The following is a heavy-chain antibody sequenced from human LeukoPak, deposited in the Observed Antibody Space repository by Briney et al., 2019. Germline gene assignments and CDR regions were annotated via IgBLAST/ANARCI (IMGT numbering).Heavy chain of an antibody. CDR2: ITGSGGST. J-gene: IGHJ4*02. Sequence: PGGSLRLSCAASGFSFSSSAMSWVRLAPGGGLQWVSTITGSGGSTYYADSVKGRFTISRDNSKNTLYLQMNSLRAEDTAVYYCAKIGLYDSSDYWGQGTLVTVSS. D-gene: IGHD3-22*01. CDR1: GFSFSSSA. V-gene: IGHV3-23*01. CDR3: AKIGLYDSSDY.